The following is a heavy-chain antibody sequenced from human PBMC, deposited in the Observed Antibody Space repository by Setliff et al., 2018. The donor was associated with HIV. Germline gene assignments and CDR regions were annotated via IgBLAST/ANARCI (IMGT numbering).Heavy chain of an antibody. CDR1: GYTFTDYY. V-gene: IGHV1-69-2*01. CDR3: ATASNYYGSGSHGQAFDI. J-gene: IGHJ3*02. CDR2: VDPEDGET. D-gene: IGHD3-10*01. Sequence: ASVKVSCKASGYTFTDYYMHWVQQAPGKGLEWMGRVDPEDGETIYAEKFQGRVTITADTSTDTAYMELSSLRSEDTAVYYCATASNYYGSGSHGQAFDIWGRGTMVT.